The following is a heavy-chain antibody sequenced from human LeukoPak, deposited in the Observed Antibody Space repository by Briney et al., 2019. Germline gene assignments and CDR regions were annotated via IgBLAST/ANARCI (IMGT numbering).Heavy chain of an antibody. CDR2: IIPIFGTA. CDR3: ARDPAYGAYAFDI. D-gene: IGHD4-17*01. CDR1: GGTFSSYA. V-gene: IGHV1-69*13. Sequence: ASVKVSCKASGGTFSSYAISWVRQAPGQGLEWMGGIIPIFGTANYAQKFQGRVTITADEPTSTAYMELSSLRSEDTAVYYCARDPAYGAYAFDIWSQGTMVTVSS. J-gene: IGHJ3*02.